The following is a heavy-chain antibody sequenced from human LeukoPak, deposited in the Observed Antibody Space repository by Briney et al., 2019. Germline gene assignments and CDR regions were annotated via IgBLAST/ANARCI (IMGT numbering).Heavy chain of an antibody. CDR2: INDRGRT. CDR1: GGSFSGYH. J-gene: IGHJ4*02. V-gene: IGHV4-34*01. Sequence: SETLSLTCAVHGGSFSGYHWNWIRQSPEKGPEWIGEINDRGRTNYNPSLKSRVTLSVDTSRKQFSLRLSAVTAADTAIYYCARDPTTVVTLPYYFDFWGQGTLVTVSS. D-gene: IGHD4-23*01. CDR3: ARDPTTVVTLPYYFDF.